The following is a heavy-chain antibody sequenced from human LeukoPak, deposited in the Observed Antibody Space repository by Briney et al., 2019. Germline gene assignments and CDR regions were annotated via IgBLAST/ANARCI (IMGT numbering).Heavy chain of an antibody. J-gene: IGHJ4*02. D-gene: IGHD4-23*01. CDR2: ISGSGGST. Sequence: PGGSLRLSCAASGFTFSSYAMSWVRQAPGKGLEWVSAISGSGGSTYYADSVKGRFTISRDNSKNTLYLQMNSLRAEDTAVYYCARDLTVATKMKGNFDYWGQGTLVTVSS. V-gene: IGHV3-23*01. CDR1: GFTFSSYA. CDR3: ARDLTVATKMKGNFDY.